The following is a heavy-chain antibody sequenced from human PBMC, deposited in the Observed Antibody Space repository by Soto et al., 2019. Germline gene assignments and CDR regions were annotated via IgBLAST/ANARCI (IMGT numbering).Heavy chain of an antibody. J-gene: IGHJ5*02. CDR2: ISGSGGST. CDR1: GFTFSSYA. V-gene: IGHV3-23*01. CDR3: AKRDYGDSYNWFDP. Sequence: QTGGSLRLSCAASGFTFSSYAMSWVRQAPGKGLEWVSAISGSGGSTYYADSVKGRFTISRDNSKNTLYLQMNSLRAEDTAVYYCAKRDYGDSYNWFDPWGQGTLVTVSS. D-gene: IGHD4-17*01.